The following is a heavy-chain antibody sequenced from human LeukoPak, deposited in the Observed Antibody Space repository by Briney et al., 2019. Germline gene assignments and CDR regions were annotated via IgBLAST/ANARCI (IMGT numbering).Heavy chain of an antibody. Sequence: SETLSLTCTVSGVSMNYYFWNWIRQPAGEGLQWIGRIHSSGTTNYNPSLKSRVTISVDTSKNQFSLKLSSVTAADTAVYYCARDWVRYYDSSGSGFDPWGQGTLVTVSS. CDR2: IHSSGTT. V-gene: IGHV4-4*07. D-gene: IGHD3-22*01. J-gene: IGHJ5*02. CDR3: ARDWVRYYDSSGSGFDP. CDR1: GVSMNYYF.